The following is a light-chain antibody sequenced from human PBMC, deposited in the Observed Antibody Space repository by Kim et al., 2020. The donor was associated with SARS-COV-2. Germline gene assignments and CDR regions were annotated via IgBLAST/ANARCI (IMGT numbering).Light chain of an antibody. Sequence: EKTASVTCSGEVLANKYARWCQQKPGPSPVLVIYTDGERPSGIPERFSGSISGTTVTLTISGAQVEDEADYYCYSAADNNLNGVFGGGTQLTVL. CDR1: VLANKY. V-gene: IGLV3-27*01. J-gene: IGLJ3*02. CDR2: TDG. CDR3: YSAADNNLNGV.